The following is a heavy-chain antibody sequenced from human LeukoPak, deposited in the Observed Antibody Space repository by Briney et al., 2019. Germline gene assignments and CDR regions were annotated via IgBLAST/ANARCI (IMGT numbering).Heavy chain of an antibody. CDR3: VRDLILVDTPGDDFDY. V-gene: IGHV3-74*01. CDR2: INVDGSVK. CDR1: GFTFSNYW. J-gene: IGHJ4*02. D-gene: IGHD4-23*01. Sequence: GGSLRLSCAASGFTFSNYWMHWVRQVPGKGLVWVSRINVDGSVKSYADSVKGRFTISRDNAKNTVSLQMNSLRAEDTAVYYCVRDLILVDTPGDDFDYWGQGSLVTVSS.